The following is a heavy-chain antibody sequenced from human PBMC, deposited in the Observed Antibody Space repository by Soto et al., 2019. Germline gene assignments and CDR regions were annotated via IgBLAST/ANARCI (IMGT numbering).Heavy chain of an antibody. Sequence: SETLSLTCTVSGGSISSYYWSWIRQPPGKGLEWIGYIYYSGSTNYNPSLKSRVTISVDTSKNQFSLKLSSVTAADTAVYYCARVRGSSSWYMGDWVDPWGQGPLVTVSS. CDR2: IYYSGST. CDR1: GGSISSYY. CDR3: ARVRGSSSWYMGDWVDP. D-gene: IGHD6-13*01. J-gene: IGHJ5*02. V-gene: IGHV4-59*01.